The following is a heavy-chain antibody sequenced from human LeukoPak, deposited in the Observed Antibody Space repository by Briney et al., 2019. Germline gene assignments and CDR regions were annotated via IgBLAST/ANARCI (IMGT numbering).Heavy chain of an antibody. CDR3: ARDQWLDY. D-gene: IGHD6-19*01. CDR2: IGTRGNTM. J-gene: IGHJ4*02. V-gene: IGHV3-48*01. CDR1: GFTFSVYI. Sequence: GGSLRLSCAASGFTFSVYIVNWVRQAPGKGVEWVSFIGTRGNTMYYADSVKGRFTVSRDNPKNSLYLQMNSLRAEDTAVYYCARDQWLDYWGQGTLVTVSS.